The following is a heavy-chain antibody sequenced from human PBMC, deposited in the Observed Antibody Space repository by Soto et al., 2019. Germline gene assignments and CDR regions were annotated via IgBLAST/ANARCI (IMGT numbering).Heavy chain of an antibody. CDR1: GGSISSGDYY. CDR2: TYYSGST. J-gene: IGHJ6*02. D-gene: IGHD6-6*01. CDR3: AGNIAARLRWWGFGGSDYYYGMDV. V-gene: IGHV4-30-4*01. Sequence: SETLSLTCTVSGGSISSGDYYWSWIRQPPGKGLEWIGYTYYSGSTYYNPSLKSRVTISVDTSKNQFSLKLSSVTAADTAVYYCAGNIAARLRWWGFGGSDYYYGMDVWGQGTTVTVSS.